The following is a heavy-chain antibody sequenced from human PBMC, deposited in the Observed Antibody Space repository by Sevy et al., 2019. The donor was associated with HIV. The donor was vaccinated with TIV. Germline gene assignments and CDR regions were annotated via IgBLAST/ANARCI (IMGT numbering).Heavy chain of an antibody. Sequence: GGPLRLSCAASGFTFSVYWMSWVRQAPGKGLEWVATMKEDGSDKDYVDSVKGRFTISRDNAKNSLYLQMNSLRAEDTVVYYCVREGVGGYSYSLDCWGQGTLVTVSS. CDR1: GFTFSVYW. D-gene: IGHD5-18*01. V-gene: IGHV3-7*01. CDR2: MKEDGSDK. J-gene: IGHJ4*02. CDR3: VREGVGGYSYSLDC.